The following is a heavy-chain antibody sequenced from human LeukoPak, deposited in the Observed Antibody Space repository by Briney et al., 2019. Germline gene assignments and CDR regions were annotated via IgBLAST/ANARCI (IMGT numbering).Heavy chain of an antibody. CDR2: ISGNGGTP. J-gene: IGHJ4*02. V-gene: IGHV3-23*01. CDR3: ARDLGY. D-gene: IGHD3-16*01. CDR1: GFTFSNYA. Sequence: GGSLRLSCAASGFTFSNYAMTWVRQAPGKGLEWVSGISGNGGTPDYADSVKGRFTVSRDNSKNTLFLQMNSLRAEDTAVYYCARDLGYWGQGTLVTVSS.